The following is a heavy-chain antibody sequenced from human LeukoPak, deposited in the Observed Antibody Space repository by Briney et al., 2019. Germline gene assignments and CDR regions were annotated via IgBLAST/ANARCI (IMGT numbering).Heavy chain of an antibody. V-gene: IGHV3-23*01. CDR1: GFTFSSYA. Sequence: PGGSLRLSCAASGFTFSSYAMSWVRQAPGKGLEWVSAISGSGGSTYYADSVKGRFTISRDNSKNTLYLQMYSLRAEDTAVYYCARDTESLEWFGESRPDYWGQGTLVTVSS. CDR3: ARDTESLEWFGESRPDY. J-gene: IGHJ4*02. D-gene: IGHD3-10*01. CDR2: ISGSGGST.